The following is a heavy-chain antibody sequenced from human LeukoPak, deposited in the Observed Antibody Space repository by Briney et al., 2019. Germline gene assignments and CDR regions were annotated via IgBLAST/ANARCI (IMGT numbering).Heavy chain of an antibody. CDR1: GGTFSSYA. Sequence: SVKVSCKASGGTFSSYAISWVRQAPGQGLEWMGGIIPIFGTANYAQKFQGRVTITTDESTSTAYMELSSLRSEDTAVYYCARGKTDYDFWSGYGPSNWFDHWGQGTLVTVSS. J-gene: IGHJ5*02. CDR3: ARGKTDYDFWSGYGPSNWFDH. CDR2: IIPIFGTA. V-gene: IGHV1-69*05. D-gene: IGHD3-3*01.